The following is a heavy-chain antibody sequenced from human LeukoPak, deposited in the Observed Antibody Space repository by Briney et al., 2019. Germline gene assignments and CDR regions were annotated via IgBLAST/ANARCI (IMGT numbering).Heavy chain of an antibody. Sequence: GESLKISCHGFGYSFTSYWIGWVRQMPGKGMEWMGVIYPGVSRIRYNPSFQGQVTISVDKAISTAYLQWVSLKASDTAMYYCACRDLTSTWSFPWGQGTLVTVSS. V-gene: IGHV5-51*01. J-gene: IGHJ5*02. CDR2: IYPGVSRI. CDR1: GYSFTSYW. D-gene: IGHD6-13*01. CDR3: ACRDLTSTWSFP.